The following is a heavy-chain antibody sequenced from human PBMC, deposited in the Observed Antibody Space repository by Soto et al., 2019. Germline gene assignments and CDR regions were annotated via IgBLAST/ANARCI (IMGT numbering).Heavy chain of an antibody. CDR2: IYPGDSDT. CDR1: GYSFTSYW. J-gene: IGHJ6*02. V-gene: IGHV5-51*01. Sequence: GESLKISCKGSGYSFTSYWIGWVRQMPGKGLEWMGIIYPGDSDTRYSPSFQGQVTISADKSISTAYLQWSSLKASDTAMYYCAGRGPLVVSSSWKPPYYYYYGMDVWGQGTTVTVSS. CDR3: AGRGPLVVSSSWKPPYYYYYGMDV. D-gene: IGHD6-13*01.